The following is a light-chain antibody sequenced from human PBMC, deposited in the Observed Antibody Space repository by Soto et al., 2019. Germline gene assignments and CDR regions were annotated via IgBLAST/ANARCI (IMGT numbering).Light chain of an antibody. J-gene: IGKJ2*01. V-gene: IGKV1-27*01. CDR3: QRYDSAPYT. Sequence: DIQMTQSPSSLSTSVGDRDTITCRASQAISNYLAWYQRKPGNVPKLLIYAASTLQSGVPSRLSGSGSGTDFALTISSLQPEDVATYYCQRYDSAPYTFGRGTKLEIK. CDR1: QAISNY. CDR2: AAS.